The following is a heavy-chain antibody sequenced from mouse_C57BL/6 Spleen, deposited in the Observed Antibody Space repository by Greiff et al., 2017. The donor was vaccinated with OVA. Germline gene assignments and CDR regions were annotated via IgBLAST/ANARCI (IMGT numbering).Heavy chain of an antibody. Sequence: EVQVVESGTVLARPGASVKISCKTSGYTFTSYWMHWVKQRPGQGLEWIGAIYPGNSDTSYNQKFKGKAKLTAVTSASTAYMELSSLTNEDSAVYYCTTSTVVALDYWGQGTTLTVSS. CDR2: IYPGNSDT. CDR1: GYTFTSYW. D-gene: IGHD1-1*01. V-gene: IGHV1-5*01. CDR3: TTSTVVALDY. J-gene: IGHJ2*01.